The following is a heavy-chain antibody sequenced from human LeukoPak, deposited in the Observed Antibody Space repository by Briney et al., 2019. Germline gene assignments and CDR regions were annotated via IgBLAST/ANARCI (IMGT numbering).Heavy chain of an antibody. CDR2: IYTSGTT. D-gene: IGHD3-22*01. J-gene: IGHJ3*02. V-gene: IGHV4-4*07. Sequence: PSETLSLTCAVYGGSFSGYYWSWIRQSAGKGLEWIGRIYTSGTTNSNPSLKSRVTISVDTSKNQFSLKLSSVTAADTAVYYCAREYYDSNKAPALDIWGQGTMVTVSS. CDR3: AREYYDSNKAPALDI. CDR1: GGSFSGYY.